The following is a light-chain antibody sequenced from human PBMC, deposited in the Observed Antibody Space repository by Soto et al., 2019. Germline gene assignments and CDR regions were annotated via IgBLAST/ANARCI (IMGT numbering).Light chain of an antibody. CDR2: GAS. J-gene: IGKJ2*03. V-gene: IGKV3D-15*01. Sequence: EIVMTQSPDTLSVSPGETVTLSCRASQSVRSKLAWYQQKPGQAPRLFIYGASNRATGIPDRFSGSGSGTEYTLTISSLQSEDFAVFYCQQYNNWYSFGQGTKVEIK. CDR3: QQYNNWYS. CDR1: QSVRSK.